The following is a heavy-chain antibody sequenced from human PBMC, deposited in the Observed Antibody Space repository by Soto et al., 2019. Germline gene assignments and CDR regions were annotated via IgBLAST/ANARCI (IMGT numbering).Heavy chain of an antibody. J-gene: IGHJ4*02. CDR1: GGSISSYY. CDR3: ARQATPLDPLEY. Sequence: SETLSLTCTVSGGSISSYYWGWIRQPPGKGLEWIGSIYYSGSTNYNPSLKSRVTISVDTSKNQFSLKLSSVTAADTAVYYCARQATPLDPLEYWGQGTLVTVSS. V-gene: IGHV4-59*01. CDR2: IYYSGST.